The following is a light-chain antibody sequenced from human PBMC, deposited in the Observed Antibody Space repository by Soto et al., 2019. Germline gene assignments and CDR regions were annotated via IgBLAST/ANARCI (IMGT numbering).Light chain of an antibody. CDR2: DVS. Sequence: QSVLTQPASVSGSPGQSITISCTGTSSDIGDSNYVSWYQQHPGKAPKLVIYDVSNRPSGVSNRFSGSKSANTASLTISGLQAEDEADYYCSSFRSSSTSYVFGTGNKVTDL. J-gene: IGLJ1*01. V-gene: IGLV2-14*03. CDR3: SSFRSSSTSYV. CDR1: SSDIGDSNY.